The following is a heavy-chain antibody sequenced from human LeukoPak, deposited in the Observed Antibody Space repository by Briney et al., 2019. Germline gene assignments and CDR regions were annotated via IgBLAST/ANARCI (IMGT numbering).Heavy chain of an antibody. CDR2: ITSGGANT. J-gene: IGHJ4*02. D-gene: IGHD3-22*01. CDR3: ARISYDSSGYFDY. CDR1: GFTFNSYW. V-gene: IGHV3-74*01. Sequence: GGSLRLSCAASGFTFNSYWMHWVRLVPGKGPVWVSHITSGGANTNYAESVKGRFTISRDNAKNTLYLQMNSLGAEDTAMYYCARISYDSSGYFDYWGQGTLVTVSS.